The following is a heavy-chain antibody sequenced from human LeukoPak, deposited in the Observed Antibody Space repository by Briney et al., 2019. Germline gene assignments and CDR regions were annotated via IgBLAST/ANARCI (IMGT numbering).Heavy chain of an antibody. D-gene: IGHD4-23*01. Sequence: PGGSLRLSCTASGFAVSSNHVTWVRLAPGKGLEWVSIIYSYGSTFYADSVKGRFTISRDNSKNTLSLRMNSLRAEDTAVYYCARARRCGLNDDYGGCFDYWGQGALVTVSS. V-gene: IGHV3-53*01. CDR1: GFAVSSNH. CDR3: ARARRCGLNDDYGGCFDY. CDR2: IYSYGST. J-gene: IGHJ4*02.